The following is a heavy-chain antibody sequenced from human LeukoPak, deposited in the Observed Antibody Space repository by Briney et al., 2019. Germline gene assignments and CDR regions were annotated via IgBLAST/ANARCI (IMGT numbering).Heavy chain of an antibody. CDR2: IYPGDSDT. CDR3: ASSASSRSYYYYYGMDV. CDR1: GYSFTSYW. D-gene: IGHD2-2*01. V-gene: IGHV5-51*01. Sequence: PGESLKISCNGSGYSFTSYWIGWVRQMPGKGLEWMGIIYPGDSDTRYSPSFQGQVTISADKSISTAYLQWSGLKASDTAMYFCASSASSRSYYYYYGMDVWGRATTVTVSS. J-gene: IGHJ6*02.